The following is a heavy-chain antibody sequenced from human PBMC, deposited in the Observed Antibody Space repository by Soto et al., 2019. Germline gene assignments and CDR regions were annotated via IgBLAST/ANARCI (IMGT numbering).Heavy chain of an antibody. Sequence: QVQLQESGPGLVEPSETLSLTCTVSGGSISSYSWNWIRQPAGKGLEWIGRVDTTGVTNYIPSLTSRVTMSVDTAKNQFSLNLRFVTAADTAVYFCAKDDSGAADIWGQGTMVTVS. CDR1: GGSISSYS. CDR3: AKDDSGAADI. CDR2: VDTTGVT. J-gene: IGHJ3*02. D-gene: IGHD3-16*01. V-gene: IGHV4-4*07.